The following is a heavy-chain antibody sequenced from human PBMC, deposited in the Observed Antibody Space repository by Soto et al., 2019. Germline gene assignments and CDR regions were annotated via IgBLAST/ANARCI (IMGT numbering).Heavy chain of an antibody. CDR1: GGSISSGGYS. CDR2: IYHSGST. Sequence: QLQLQESGSGLVKPSQTLSLTCAVSGGSISSGGYSWSWIRQPPGKGLEWIGYIYHSGSTSYNPALKSRSAISVDRSNYQFSLRLSSVTAADSVVYYCARVPSPWCQGTLVTVSS. CDR3: ARVPSP. V-gene: IGHV4-30-2*01. J-gene: IGHJ5*02.